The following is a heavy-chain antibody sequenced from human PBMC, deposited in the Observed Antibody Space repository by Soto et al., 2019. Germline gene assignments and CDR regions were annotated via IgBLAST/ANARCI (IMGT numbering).Heavy chain of an antibody. Sequence: ASVKVSCKASGYTFTSHAMHWVRQAPGQRLEWMGWINAGNGNTKYSQKFQGRVTITRGTSASTAYMELSSPRSEDTAVYYCARVGAGIVGGMDVWGQGTTVTVS. V-gene: IGHV1-3*01. J-gene: IGHJ6*02. CDR2: INAGNGNT. CDR1: GYTFTSHA. CDR3: ARVGAGIVGGMDV. D-gene: IGHD2-15*01.